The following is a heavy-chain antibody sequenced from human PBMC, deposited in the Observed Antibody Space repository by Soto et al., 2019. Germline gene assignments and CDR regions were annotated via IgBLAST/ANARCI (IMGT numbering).Heavy chain of an antibody. CDR1: GFTFSSYG. CDR2: IWYDGSNK. Sequence: GGSLRLSCAASGFTFSSYGMHWVRQAPGKGLEWVAVIWYDGSNKYYADSVKGRVTISRDNSKNTLYLQMNSLRVEDTAVYYYSRADDDGADSFDFWGQGTLVTVSS. D-gene: IGHD1-1*01. V-gene: IGHV3-33*01. CDR3: SRADDDGADSFDF. J-gene: IGHJ4*02.